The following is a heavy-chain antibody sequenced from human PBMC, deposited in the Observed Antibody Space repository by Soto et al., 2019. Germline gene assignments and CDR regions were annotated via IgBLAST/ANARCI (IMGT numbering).Heavy chain of an antibody. CDR2: VYFNENT. V-gene: IGHV4-31*03. D-gene: IGHD3-10*01. J-gene: IGHJ4*02. Sequence: SETLSLTCSISGGSISSGGYYWSWVRQRPGKGLEWIGYVYFNENTYYNPSLKTRVSISVGSSKSQFSLRLSSVTAADAAVYYCARQITMVRGIDFWGPGIAVTVSA. CDR3: ARQITMVRGIDF. CDR1: GGSISSGGYY.